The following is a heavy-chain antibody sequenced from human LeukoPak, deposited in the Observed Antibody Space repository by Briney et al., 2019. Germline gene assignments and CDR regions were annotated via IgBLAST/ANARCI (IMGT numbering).Heavy chain of an antibody. D-gene: IGHD1-26*01. CDR3: ARGKLPGGFVVAFDI. J-gene: IGHJ3*02. Sequence: ASVKVSCKASGYTFTSYYMHWVRQAPGQGLEWMGIINPSGGSTSYAQKFQGRVTMARDTSTSTVYMELSSLRSEDTAVYYCARGKLPGGFVVAFDIWGQGTMVTVSS. CDR2: INPSGGST. CDR1: GYTFTSYY. V-gene: IGHV1-46*01.